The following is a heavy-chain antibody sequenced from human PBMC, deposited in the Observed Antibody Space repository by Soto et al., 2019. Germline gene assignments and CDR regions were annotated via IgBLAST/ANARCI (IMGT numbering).Heavy chain of an antibody. CDR1: GYTFTTFG. CDR3: AREGGGEYDSASYKPWWFDP. D-gene: IGHD2-21*01. CDR2: IIPVFAKT. V-gene: IGHV1-69*01. Sequence: QVQLVQSGAEVKKPGSSVKVSCKASGYTFTTFGISWVRQAPGQGLEWLGGIIPVFAKTTYAQKFRGRITLTADEATSTAYMEVSRLTADDTAIYYGAREGGGEYDSASYKPWWFDPWGHGTLVTVSS. J-gene: IGHJ5*02.